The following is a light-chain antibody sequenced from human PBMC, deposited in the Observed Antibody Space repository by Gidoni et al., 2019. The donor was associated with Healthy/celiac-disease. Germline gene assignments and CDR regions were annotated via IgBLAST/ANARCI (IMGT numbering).Light chain of an antibody. CDR1: QSISSY. V-gene: IGKV1-39*01. CDR2: AAS. Sequence: DIQMTQSPSSLSASVGDRVTITCRASQSISSYLNWYQQKPGKAPKLLIYAASSLQSGVPSRFSGRGSGTDFTLTISSLLPEDFATYYCQQSYSTPGITFGPGTKVDIK. J-gene: IGKJ3*01. CDR3: QQSYSTPGIT.